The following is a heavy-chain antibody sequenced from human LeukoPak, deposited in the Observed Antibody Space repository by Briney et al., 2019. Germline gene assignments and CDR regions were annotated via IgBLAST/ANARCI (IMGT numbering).Heavy chain of an antibody. CDR1: GFTFSSYA. CDR2: ISGSGGST. D-gene: IGHD6-13*01. V-gene: IGHV3-23*01. J-gene: IGHJ5*02. CDR3: AKERFGQQLPGWFDP. Sequence: PGGSLRLSCAASGFTFSSYAMSWVRQAPGKGLEWVSAISGSGGSTYYADSFKGRFTISRDNSKNTLYLQMNSLRAEDTAVYYCAKERFGQQLPGWFDPWGQGTLVTVSS.